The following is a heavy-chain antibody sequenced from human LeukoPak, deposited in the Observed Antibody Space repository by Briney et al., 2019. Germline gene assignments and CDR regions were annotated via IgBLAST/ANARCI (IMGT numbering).Heavy chain of an antibody. D-gene: IGHD3-9*01. CDR2: INSDGSST. CDR1: GFTFSNYW. Sequence: PGESLRLSCAASGFTFSNYWMTWVRQAPGKGLVWVSRINSDGSSTSYADSVKGRFTISRDNAKNTLYLQMNSLRAEDTAVYYCARGTYQYDILTGYYDYYFDYWGQGTLVTVSS. V-gene: IGHV3-74*01. CDR3: ARGTYQYDILTGYYDYYFDY. J-gene: IGHJ4*02.